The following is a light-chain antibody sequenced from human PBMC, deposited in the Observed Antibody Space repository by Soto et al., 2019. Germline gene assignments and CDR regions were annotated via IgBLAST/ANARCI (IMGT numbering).Light chain of an antibody. J-gene: IGKJ4*01. CDR2: AAS. V-gene: IGKV1-9*01. Sequence: QLTQSPSSLSASVGDRVTITCRASQGISSYLAWYQQKPGKVPKLLISAASTLESGVPLRFSGGGFGTDFTLTISSLRPEDFATYYCQQLYRYPLSFGGGTKV. CDR1: QGISSY. CDR3: QQLYRYPLS.